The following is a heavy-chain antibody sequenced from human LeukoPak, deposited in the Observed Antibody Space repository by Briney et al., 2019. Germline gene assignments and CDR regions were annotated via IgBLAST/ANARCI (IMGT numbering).Heavy chain of an antibody. CDR2: ISGSGGST. CDR1: GFTFSSYA. J-gene: IGHJ4*02. D-gene: IGHD3-16*02. Sequence: TGGSLRLSCAASGFTFSSYAMSWVRQAPGKGLEWVSAISGSGGSTYYADSVKGRFTISRDNSKNTLYLQMNSLRAEDTAVYYCAKNTITIGGVIGSFDYWGQGTLVTVSS. CDR3: AKNTITIGGVIGSFDY. V-gene: IGHV3-23*01.